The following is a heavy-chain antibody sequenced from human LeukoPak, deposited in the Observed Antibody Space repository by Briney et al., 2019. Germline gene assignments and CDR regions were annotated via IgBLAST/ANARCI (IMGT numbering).Heavy chain of an antibody. CDR3: ARDPPGYSYGYSYFDY. J-gene: IGHJ4*02. V-gene: IGHV3-7*01. CDR1: GFTFSSYW. Sequence: GGSLRLSCAASGFTFSSYWMSWVRQAPGKGLEWVANIKQDGSEKYYVDSVKGRFTIPRDNAKNSLYLQMNSLRAEDTAVYYCARDPPGYSYGYSYFDYWGQGTLVTVSS. CDR2: IKQDGSEK. D-gene: IGHD5-18*01.